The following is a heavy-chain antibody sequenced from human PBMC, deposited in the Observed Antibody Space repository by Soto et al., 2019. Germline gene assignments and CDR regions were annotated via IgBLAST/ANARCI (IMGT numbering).Heavy chain of an antibody. D-gene: IGHD1-26*01. CDR3: ASPLGAASDY. CDR2: INDSGST. Sequence: QVQLQQWGAGLLKPSETLSLTCAVYGGSFSGYYWSWIRQPPGKGGEWNGEINDSGSTNYNPALKSRVTISVDTPKNQCALKLSSVTAADTAVYYCASPLGAASDYWGQGTLVTVTS. J-gene: IGHJ4*02. V-gene: IGHV4-34*01. CDR1: GGSFSGYY.